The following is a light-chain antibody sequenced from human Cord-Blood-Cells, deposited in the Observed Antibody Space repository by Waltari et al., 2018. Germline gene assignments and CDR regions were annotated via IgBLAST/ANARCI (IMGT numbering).Light chain of an antibody. J-gene: IGLJ2*01. V-gene: IGLV2-23*01. CDR3: CSYAGSSTVV. CDR2: EGS. CDR1: SSDVGSYNL. Sequence: QSALTQPASVSGSPGPSITISCTGTSSDVGSYNLVSWYQQHPGKAPTLRIYEGSKRPSGVSNRFSGSKSGNTASLTISGLQAEDEADYYCCSYAGSSTVVFGGGTKLTVL.